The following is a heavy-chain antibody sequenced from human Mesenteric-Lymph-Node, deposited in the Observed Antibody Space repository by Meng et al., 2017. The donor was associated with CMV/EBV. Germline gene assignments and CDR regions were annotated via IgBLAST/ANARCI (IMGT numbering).Heavy chain of an antibody. CDR2: TYYRSKWFN. CDR3: ARIDAASGVNWFDP. J-gene: IGHJ5*02. CDR1: GASVSSNSAT. V-gene: IGHV6-1*01. D-gene: IGHD3-10*01. Sequence: LSCAISGASVSSNSATWNWIRQSPSRGLEWLGRTYYRSKWFNHYAVSVKSRITINADTSKNLFSLQLNSVTPEDTAVYYCARIDAASGVNWFDPWGQGTLVTVSS.